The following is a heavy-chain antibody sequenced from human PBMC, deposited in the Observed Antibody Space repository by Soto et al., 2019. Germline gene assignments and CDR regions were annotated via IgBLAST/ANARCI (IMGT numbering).Heavy chain of an antibody. D-gene: IGHD2-15*01. CDR1: GFTFRTYT. J-gene: IGHJ6*02. Sequence: GSLRLSCVASGFTFRTYTMNWVRQAPGKGLEWVSGIRGFSPYTFYSESVKGRFTISRDNAKNSLYLQMNSLRAEDTAVYYCARDRGYDAHDYYYNAMDVWGQGTTVTVSS. V-gene: IGHV3-21*01. CDR3: ARDRGYDAHDYYYNAMDV. CDR2: IRGFSPYT.